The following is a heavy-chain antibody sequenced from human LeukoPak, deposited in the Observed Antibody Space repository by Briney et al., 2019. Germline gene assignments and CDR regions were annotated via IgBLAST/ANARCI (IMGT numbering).Heavy chain of an antibody. CDR2: MNPNSGNT. CDR1: GYTFTSYD. D-gene: IGHD3-16*02. CDR3: ARASLQRVSLGFDY. Sequence: GASVKVSCKASGYTFTSYDINWVRQATGQGLEWMGWMNPNSGNTGYAQKFQGRVTMTRNTSISTAYMELSSLRSDDTAVYYCARASLQRVSLGFDYWGQGTLVTFSS. J-gene: IGHJ4*02. V-gene: IGHV1-8*01.